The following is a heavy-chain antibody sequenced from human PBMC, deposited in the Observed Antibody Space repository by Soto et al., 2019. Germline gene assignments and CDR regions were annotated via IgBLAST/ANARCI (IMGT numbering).Heavy chain of an antibody. CDR3: ARGSIFGVVLNAFDI. Sequence: QVQLQESGPGLVKPSQTLSLTCAVSGGSISGNGYYWNGIRQHPGKGLEWIGYISYSGRTFYSPSLKSRVTTSLDTSKNQFSMKLPSVTAADTAIYFCARGSIFGVVLNAFDIWGQGTMVAVSS. J-gene: IGHJ3*02. CDR1: GGSISGNGYY. D-gene: IGHD3-3*01. V-gene: IGHV4-31*11. CDR2: ISYSGRT.